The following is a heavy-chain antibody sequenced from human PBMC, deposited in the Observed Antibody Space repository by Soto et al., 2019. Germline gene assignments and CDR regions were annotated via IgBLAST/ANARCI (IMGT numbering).Heavy chain of an antibody. V-gene: IGHV3-48*03. CDR3: ARDVPGFYSSGYFDY. D-gene: IGHD3-22*01. Sequence: VGSLRLSCAASGFTFSSYEMNWVRQAPGKGLEWVSYISSSGSTIYYADSVKGRFTISRDNAKNSLYLQMNSLRVEDTAVYYCARDVPGFYSSGYFDYWGQGTLVTVSS. J-gene: IGHJ4*02. CDR2: ISSSGSTI. CDR1: GFTFSSYE.